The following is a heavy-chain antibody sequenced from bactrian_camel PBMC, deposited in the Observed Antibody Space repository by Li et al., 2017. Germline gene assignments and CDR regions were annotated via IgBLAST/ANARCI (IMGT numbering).Heavy chain of an antibody. CDR1: GFSSTDYE. V-gene: IGHV3S53*01. CDR2: LTGDGRP. Sequence: HVQLVESGGGSVQDGGSLTLTCTASGFSSTDYEIAWYRQAPGNACELVSSLTGDGRPYYSYFLKGRFTISQNNAKNTVYLQMNNLKPEDTAVYFCAAEAGRRLRSDKSRVPCGNRIVKNWGQGTQVPVS. CDR3: AAEAGRRLRSDKSRVPCGNRIVKN. D-gene: IGHD6*01. J-gene: IGHJ4*01.